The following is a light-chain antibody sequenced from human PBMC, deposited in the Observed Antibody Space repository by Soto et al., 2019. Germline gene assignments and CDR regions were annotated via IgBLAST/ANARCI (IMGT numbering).Light chain of an antibody. J-gene: IGKJ1*01. CDR2: GAS. V-gene: IGKV3-20*01. Sequence: EFVLTQSPGTLSLFPGERATLSCRASQSISSSYLAWYQQKPGQAPRLLIHGASNRATGIPDRFSGAGSGTDFTLTISRLEPEDFAVYYCHQYGSAPAWTFGQGTKVEIK. CDR3: HQYGSAPAWT. CDR1: QSISSSY.